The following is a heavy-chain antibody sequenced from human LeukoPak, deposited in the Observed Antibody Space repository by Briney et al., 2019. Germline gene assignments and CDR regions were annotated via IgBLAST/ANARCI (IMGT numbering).Heavy chain of an antibody. J-gene: IGHJ3*02. CDR3: ARGLVVTDDAFDI. CDR2: IIAIFGTA. CDR1: GGTFSSYA. V-gene: IGHV1-69*05. Sequence: SVKVSCKASGGTFSSYAISWVRQAPGQGLEWMGGIIAIFGTANYAQKCQGRVTITTDESTSTAYMELSSLRSEDTAVYYCARGLVVTDDAFDIWGQGTMVTVSS. D-gene: IGHD2-15*01.